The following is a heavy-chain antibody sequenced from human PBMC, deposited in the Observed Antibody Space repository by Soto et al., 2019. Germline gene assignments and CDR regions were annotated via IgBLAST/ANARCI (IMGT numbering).Heavy chain of an antibody. CDR3: TGDVYGSSGYYLGRFGY. CDR2: IRSKAYGGTT. CDR1: GFTFGDYA. D-gene: IGHD3-22*01. J-gene: IGHJ4*02. Sequence: GGSLRLSCTASGFTFGDYAMSWVRQAPGKGLEWVGFIRSKAYGGTTEYAASVKGRFTISRDDSKSIAYLQMNSLKTEDTAVYYCTGDVYGSSGYYLGRFGYWGQGTLVTVSS. V-gene: IGHV3-49*04.